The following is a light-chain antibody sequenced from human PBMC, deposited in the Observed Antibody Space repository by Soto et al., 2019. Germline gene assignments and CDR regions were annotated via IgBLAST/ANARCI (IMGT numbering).Light chain of an antibody. Sequence: DVQMTQSPSTLSASVGDTVTITCRASQSIDTALAWYQQKPGKAPNLLIYRASNLESGVPSRFSGSGSGTEFTLAISSLQPDDFATYYCQQYGCFLTFGQGTKLEIK. CDR2: RAS. CDR3: QQYGCFLT. CDR1: QSIDTA. J-gene: IGKJ2*01. V-gene: IGKV1-5*03.